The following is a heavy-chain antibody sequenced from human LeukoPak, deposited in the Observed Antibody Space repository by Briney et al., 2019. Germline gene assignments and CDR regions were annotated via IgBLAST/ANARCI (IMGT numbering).Heavy chain of an antibody. CDR2: IKQDGGEE. D-gene: IGHD1-14*01. CDR1: GFTLSSYW. J-gene: IGHJ4*02. V-gene: IGHV3-7*01. CDR3: ARDPLRGAPDYFDY. Sequence: GGSLRLSCAVSGFTLSSYWMSWVRQAPGKGLEWVANIKQDGGEEFYVNSVKGRFTISRDNPKNTLSLQMDSLRTEDTAVYYCARDPLRGAPDYFDYWGQGTLVTVSS.